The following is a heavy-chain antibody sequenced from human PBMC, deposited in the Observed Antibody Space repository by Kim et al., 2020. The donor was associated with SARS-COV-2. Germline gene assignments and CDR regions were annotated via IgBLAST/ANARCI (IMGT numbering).Heavy chain of an antibody. J-gene: IGHJ4*02. V-gene: IGHV3-33*01. CDR1: GFTFSSYG. Sequence: GGSLRLSCAASGFTFSSYGMHWVRQAPGKGLEWVAVIWYDGSNKYYVDSVKGRFTISRDNSKNTLYLQMNSLRAEDTAVYYCAGSSSTVTAFDYWGQGTLVTVSS. D-gene: IGHD4-17*01. CDR3: AGSSSTVTAFDY. CDR2: IWYDGSNK.